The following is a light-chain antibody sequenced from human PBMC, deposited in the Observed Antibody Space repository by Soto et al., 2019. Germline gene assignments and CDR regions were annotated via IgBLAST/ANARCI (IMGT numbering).Light chain of an antibody. CDR1: QSVSSTF. V-gene: IGKV3-20*01. J-gene: IGKJ1*01. CDR2: GAS. Sequence: DIVLTQSPGTLSLSPGERATLSCRASQSVSSTFFAWYQQKPGQAPRLLRFGASNRATGIPDRFSGSGSGTDFTLTISSLEPEDFAMYYWHQYGTSPRGTLGQGTKVEVK. CDR3: HQYGTSPRGT.